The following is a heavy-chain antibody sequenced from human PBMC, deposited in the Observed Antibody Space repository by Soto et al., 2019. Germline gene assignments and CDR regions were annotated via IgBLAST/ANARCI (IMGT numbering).Heavy chain of an antibody. V-gene: IGHV1-18*01. CDR2: ISAYNGNT. J-gene: IGHJ4*02. Sequence: ASVKVSCKASGYTFTSYGISWVRQAPGQGLEWMGWISAYNGNTNYAQKLQGRVTMTTDTSTSTAYMELRSLRSDDTAVYYCARGGAFWYDILTGYSYYFDYWGQGTLVTVSS. CDR3: ARGGAFWYDILTGYSYYFDY. CDR1: GYTFTSYG. D-gene: IGHD3-9*01.